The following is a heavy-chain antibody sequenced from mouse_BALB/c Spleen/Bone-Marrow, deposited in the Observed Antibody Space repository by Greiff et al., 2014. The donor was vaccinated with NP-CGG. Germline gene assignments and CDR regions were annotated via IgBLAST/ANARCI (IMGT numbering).Heavy chain of an antibody. Sequence: EVNLVESGGGLVKPGGSLKLSCAASGFTFGDYYMYWVRQTPEKRLEWVATISDGGSYTYYPDSVKGRFTVSRDNAKNNLYLQMSSLKSEDTAMYYCAREYGTSYDYYFDVWGAGTTVTVSS. CDR2: ISDGGSYT. D-gene: IGHD1-1*01. V-gene: IGHV5-4*02. CDR3: AREYGTSYDYYFDV. J-gene: IGHJ1*01. CDR1: GFTFGDYY.